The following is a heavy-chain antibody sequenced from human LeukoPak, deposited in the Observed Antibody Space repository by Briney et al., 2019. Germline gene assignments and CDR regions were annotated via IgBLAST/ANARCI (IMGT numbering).Heavy chain of an antibody. CDR3: ARVVLLWFGIPAPSGMDV. Sequence: SETLSLTCTVSGGSISSSSYYWGWIRQPPGKGLEWIGSIYYSGSTYYNPSLKSRVTISVDTSKNQFSLKLSSVTAADTAVYYCARVVLLWFGIPAPSGMDVWGQGTTVTVSS. D-gene: IGHD3-10*01. CDR2: IYYSGST. V-gene: IGHV4-39*07. CDR1: GGSISSSSYY. J-gene: IGHJ6*02.